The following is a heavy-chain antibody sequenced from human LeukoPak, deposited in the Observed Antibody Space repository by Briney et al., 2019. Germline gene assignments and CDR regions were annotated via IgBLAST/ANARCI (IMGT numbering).Heavy chain of an antibody. CDR1: GYTFTGHY. D-gene: IGHD6-6*01. J-gene: IGHJ5*02. CDR2: ISAYNGNT. Sequence: GASVKVSCKASGYTFTGHYMHWVRQAPGQGLEWMRWISAYNGNTNYAQKLQGRVTMTTDTSTSTAYMELRSLRSDDTAVYYCARDGGWRSIAARSFDPWGQGTLVTVSS. V-gene: IGHV1-18*04. CDR3: ARDGGWRSIAARSFDP.